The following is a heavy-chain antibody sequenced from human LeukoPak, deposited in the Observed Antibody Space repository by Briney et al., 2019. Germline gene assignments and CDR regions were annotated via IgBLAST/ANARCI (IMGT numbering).Heavy chain of an antibody. CDR2: INHSGST. CDR1: GGSFSGYY. D-gene: IGHD5-18*01. J-gene: IGHJ4*02. V-gene: IGHV4-34*01. Sequence: SETLSLTCAVYGGSFSGYYWSWIRQPPGKGLEWIGEINHSGSTNYNPSLKSRVTISVDTSKNQFSLKLSSVTAADTAVYYCARQGFSYGLDYWGQGTLVTVSS. CDR3: ARQGFSYGLDY.